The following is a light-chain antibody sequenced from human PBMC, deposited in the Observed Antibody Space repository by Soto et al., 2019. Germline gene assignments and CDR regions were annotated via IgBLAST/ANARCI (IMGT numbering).Light chain of an antibody. Sequence: QSALTQPRSVSGSPGQSVTISCTGTSSDVGGYYYVSWYQHHPGKVPKLMIYDVTKRPSGVPDRFSGSKSGNTASLTISGLQAEDEAEYYCCSYAGRFIVVFGGGTKLTVL. CDR1: SSDVGGYYY. J-gene: IGLJ2*01. CDR3: CSYAGRFIVV. CDR2: DVT. V-gene: IGLV2-11*01.